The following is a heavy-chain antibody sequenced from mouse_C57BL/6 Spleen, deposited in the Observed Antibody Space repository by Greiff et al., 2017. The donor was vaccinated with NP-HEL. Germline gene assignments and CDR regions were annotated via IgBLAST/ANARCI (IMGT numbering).Heavy chain of an antibody. CDR3: ARGYYYGSSYGAY. CDR1: GFTFSDYG. V-gene: IGHV5-17*01. J-gene: IGHJ3*01. D-gene: IGHD1-1*01. Sequence: DVMLVESGGGLVKPGGSLKLSCAASGFTFSDYGMHWVRQAPEKGLEWVAYISSGSSTIYYADTVKGRFTISRDNAKNTLFLQMTSLRSEDTAMYYCARGYYYGSSYGAYWGQGTLVTVSA. CDR2: ISSGSSTI.